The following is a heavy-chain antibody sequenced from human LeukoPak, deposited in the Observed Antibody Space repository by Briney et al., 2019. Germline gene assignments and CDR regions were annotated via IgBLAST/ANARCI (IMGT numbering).Heavy chain of an antibody. D-gene: IGHD4-17*01. Sequence: PSETLSLTCTVSGGSISTSNYYWGWIRQPPGKGLEWIGNIFYSGSTYYSPSLRSRVTISLDTSKNQFSLKLSSVTAADTAVYYCAKGAGPSVTTGGIDYWGQGTLVTVSS. CDR1: GGSISTSNYY. CDR2: IFYSGST. V-gene: IGHV4-39*07. J-gene: IGHJ4*02. CDR3: AKGAGPSVTTGGIDY.